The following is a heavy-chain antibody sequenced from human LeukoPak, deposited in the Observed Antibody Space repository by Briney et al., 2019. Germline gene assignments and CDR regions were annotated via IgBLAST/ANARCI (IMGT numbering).Heavy chain of an antibody. CDR2: IYHSGST. V-gene: IGHV4-34*01. J-gene: IGHJ4*02. Sequence: KPSETLSLTCAVYGGSFSGYYWSWIRQPPGKGLEWIGYIYHSGSTYYNPSLKSRVTISVDRSKNQFSLKLSSVTAADTAVYYCARGYDSSLFDYWGQGTLVTVSS. CDR1: GGSFSGYY. D-gene: IGHD3-22*01. CDR3: ARGYDSSLFDY.